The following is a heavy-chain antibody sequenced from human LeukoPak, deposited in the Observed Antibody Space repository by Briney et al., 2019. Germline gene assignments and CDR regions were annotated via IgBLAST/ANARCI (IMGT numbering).Heavy chain of an antibody. CDR3: ARSPSADYYYGMDV. CDR1: GFTFSSYD. CDR2: IGTAGDT. V-gene: IGHV3-13*01. Sequence: GGSLRLSCAASGFTFSSYDMHWVRQATGKGLXXXXXIGTAGDTYYPGSVKGRFTISRENAKNSLYLQMNSLRAGDTAVYYCARSPSADYYYGMDVWGQGTTVTVSS. J-gene: IGHJ6*02.